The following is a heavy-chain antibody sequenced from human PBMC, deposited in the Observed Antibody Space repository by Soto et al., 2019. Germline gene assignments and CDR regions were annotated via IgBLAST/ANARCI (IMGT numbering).Heavy chain of an antibody. CDR3: ARAGIAARQRGSSGMDV. J-gene: IGHJ6*02. Sequence: ASVKVSCKASGYTFTGYYMHWVRQAPGQGLEWMGWINPNSGGTNYAQKFQGRVTMTRDTSISTAYMELSRLRSDDTAVYYCARAGIAARQRGSSGMDVWGQGTTVTVSS. CDR2: INPNSGGT. D-gene: IGHD6-6*01. CDR1: GYTFTGYY. V-gene: IGHV1-2*02.